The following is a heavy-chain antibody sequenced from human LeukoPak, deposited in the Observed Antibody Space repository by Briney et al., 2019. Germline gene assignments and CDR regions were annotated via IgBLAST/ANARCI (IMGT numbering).Heavy chain of an antibody. D-gene: IGHD6-13*01. V-gene: IGHV4-59*08. J-gene: IGHJ5*02. CDR3: ARQAYSSNLGWFDP. CDR2: FSYSGST. Sequence: PSETLSLTCSVSGVSISTYYWIWIRQPPAKGLEWMGFFSYSGSTKYNPSLKSRVTMSVDTSKNQFSLKLSSVIAADTAVYYCARQAYSSNLGWFDPWGQGTLVTVSS. CDR1: GVSISTYY.